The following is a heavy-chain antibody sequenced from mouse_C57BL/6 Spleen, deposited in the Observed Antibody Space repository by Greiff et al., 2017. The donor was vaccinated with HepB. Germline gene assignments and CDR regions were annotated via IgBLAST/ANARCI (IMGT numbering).Heavy chain of an antibody. V-gene: IGHV6-3*01. J-gene: IGHJ4*01. Sequence: DVMLVESGGGLVQPGGSMKLSCVASGFTFSNYWMNWVRQSPEKGLEWVAQIRLKSDNYATHYAESVKGRFTISRDDSKSSVYLQMNNLRAEDTGIYYCAYYSNYGAMDYWGQGTSVTVSS. CDR1: GFTFSNYW. D-gene: IGHD2-5*01. CDR3: AYYSNYGAMDY. CDR2: IRLKSDNYAT.